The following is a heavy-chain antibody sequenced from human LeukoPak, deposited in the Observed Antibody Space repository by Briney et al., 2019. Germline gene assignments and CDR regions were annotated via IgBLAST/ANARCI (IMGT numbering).Heavy chain of an antibody. CDR3: ARGAIQSGVRGVIKLDYMDV. D-gene: IGHD3-10*01. V-gene: IGHV1-2*02. CDR2: INPNSGGT. J-gene: IGHJ6*03. Sequence: ASVKVSCKASGYTFTGYYMHWVRQAPGQGLEWMGWINPNSGGTNYAQKFQGRVTMTRDTSISTAYMELSRLRSDDTAVYDCARGAIQSGVRGVIKLDYMDVWGKGTTVTISS. CDR1: GYTFTGYY.